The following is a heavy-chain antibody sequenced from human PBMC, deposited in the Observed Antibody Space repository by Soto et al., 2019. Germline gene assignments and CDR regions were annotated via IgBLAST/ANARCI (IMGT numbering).Heavy chain of an antibody. V-gene: IGHV1-69*13. D-gene: IGHD2-2*01. CDR3: ASQLDALDY. Sequence: GAAVKVSCKASGGTFSSYAISWVRQAPGQGLEWMGGIIPIFGTANYAQKFQGRVTLTADESTSTAYMELSSLRSEDTAVYYCASQLDALDYSAQRTLVPVSS. CDR2: IIPIFGTA. J-gene: IGHJ4*02. CDR1: GGTFSSYA.